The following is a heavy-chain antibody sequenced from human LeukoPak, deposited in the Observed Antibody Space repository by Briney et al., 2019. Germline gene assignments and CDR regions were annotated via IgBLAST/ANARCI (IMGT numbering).Heavy chain of an antibody. CDR1: GYSFTSYW. Sequence: GESLKISCKGSGYSFTSYWIGWVRQMPGKGLEWMGIIYPGDSDTRYSPSFQGQVTISDDKSISTAYLQWSSLKASDTAMYYCAXXXXXXXXXXXDAFDIWGQGTMVTVSS. CDR2: IYPGDSDT. CDR3: AXXXXXXXXXXXDAFDI. J-gene: IGHJ3*02. V-gene: IGHV5-51*01.